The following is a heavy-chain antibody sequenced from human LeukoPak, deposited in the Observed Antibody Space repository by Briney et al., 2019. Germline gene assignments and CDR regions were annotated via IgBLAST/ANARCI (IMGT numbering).Heavy chain of an antibody. J-gene: IGHJ4*02. CDR1: GFTFSSYD. Sequence: GGSLRLSCAASGFTFSSYDMSWVRQAPGKGLEWVSVIGGSGGSTYYADFVTGRFTISRDNAKNTLYLQMNSLRAEDTAVYYCIRDFLTVTTNDYWGQGTLVTVSS. D-gene: IGHD4-11*01. CDR2: IGGSGGST. CDR3: IRDFLTVTTNDY. V-gene: IGHV3-23*01.